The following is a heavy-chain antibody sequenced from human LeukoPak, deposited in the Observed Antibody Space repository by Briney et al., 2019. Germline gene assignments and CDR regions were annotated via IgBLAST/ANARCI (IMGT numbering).Heavy chain of an antibody. J-gene: IGHJ4*02. CDR2: INHSGST. D-gene: IGHD4-17*01. Sequence: SETLSLTCAVYGGSFSGYYWSWIRQPPGKGLEWIGEINHSGSTNYNPSLKSRVTISVDTSQKQFSLRLSSVTAADTAVYYCARAGYGDSDFDYWGQGTLVTVSS. CDR3: ARAGYGDSDFDY. V-gene: IGHV4-34*01. CDR1: GGSFSGYY.